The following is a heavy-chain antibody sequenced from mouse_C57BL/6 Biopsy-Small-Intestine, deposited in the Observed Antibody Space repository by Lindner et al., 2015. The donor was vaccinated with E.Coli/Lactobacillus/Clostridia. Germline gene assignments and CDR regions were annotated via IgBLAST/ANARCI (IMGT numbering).Heavy chain of an antibody. CDR3: AREANWDFDY. V-gene: IGHV1-81*01. D-gene: IGHD4-1*01. Sequence: VQLQESGAELARPGASVKLSCKASGYIFTSYGISWVKQRTGQGLEWIGETYPRSGNTYFNEKFKDKATLTADKSSSTAYMELRSLTSEDSAVYYCAREANWDFDYWGQGTTLTVSS. J-gene: IGHJ2*01. CDR2: TYPRSGNT. CDR1: GYIFTSYG.